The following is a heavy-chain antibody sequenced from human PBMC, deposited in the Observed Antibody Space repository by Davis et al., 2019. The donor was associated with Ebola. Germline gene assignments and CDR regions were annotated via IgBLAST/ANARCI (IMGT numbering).Heavy chain of an antibody. J-gene: IGHJ5*02. V-gene: IGHV4-39*01. Sequence: MPSETLSLTCTVSGGSISSSSYYWGWIRQPPGEGLEWIGSIYYSGSTYYNPSLKSRVTISVDTSKNQFSLKLSSVTAADTAVYYCARPYSSSRGWFDPWGQGTLVTVSS. CDR1: GGSISSSSYY. CDR2: IYYSGST. D-gene: IGHD6-13*01. CDR3: ARPYSSSRGWFDP.